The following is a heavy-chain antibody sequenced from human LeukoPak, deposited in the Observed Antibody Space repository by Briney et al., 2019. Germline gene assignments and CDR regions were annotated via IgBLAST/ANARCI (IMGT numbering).Heavy chain of an antibody. CDR3: ARDVSSNYDWFDP. V-gene: IGHV4-61*02. D-gene: IGHD4-11*01. CDR2: TYTSGST. CDR1: GGSISSGSYY. J-gene: IGHJ5*02. Sequence: SQTLSLTCTVSGGSISSGSYYWSWIRQPAGKGLEWIGRTYTSGSTNYNPSLKSRVTISVDTSKNQFSLKLSSVTVADTAVYYCARDVSSNYDWFDPWGQGTLVTVSS.